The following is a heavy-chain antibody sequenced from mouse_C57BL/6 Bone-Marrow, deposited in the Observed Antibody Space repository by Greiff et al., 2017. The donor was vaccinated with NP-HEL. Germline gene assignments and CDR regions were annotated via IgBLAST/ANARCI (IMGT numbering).Heavy chain of an antibody. D-gene: IGHD2-4*01. J-gene: IGHJ3*01. CDR3: ASPYDYDVAWFAY. V-gene: IGHV5-6*01. CDR1: GFTFSSYG. Sequence: EVTLVESGGDLVKPGGSLKLSCAASGFTFSSYGMSWVRQTPDKRLEWVATISSGGSYTYYPDSVKGRFTISRDNAKNTLYLQMSSLKSEDTAMYYCASPYDYDVAWFAYWGQGTLVTVSA. CDR2: ISSGGSYT.